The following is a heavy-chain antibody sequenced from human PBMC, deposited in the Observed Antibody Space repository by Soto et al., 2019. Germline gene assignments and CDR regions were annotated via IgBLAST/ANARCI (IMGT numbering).Heavy chain of an antibody. V-gene: IGHV1-18*01. CDR2: ISAYNGNT. Sequence: ASVKVSCKASGYTFTSYGISWVRQAPGQGLEWMGWISAYNGNTSYAQKLQGRLTMTTDTSTSTACMELRSLRSHDTAVYDCATGLRGLDYGDYYYVMDVWGQGTTVTVSS. CDR1: GYTFTSYG. D-gene: IGHD4-17*01. J-gene: IGHJ6*01. CDR3: ATGLRGLDYGDYYYVMDV.